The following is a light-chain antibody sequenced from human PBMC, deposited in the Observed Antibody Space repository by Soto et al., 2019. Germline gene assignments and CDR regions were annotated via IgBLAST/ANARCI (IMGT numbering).Light chain of an antibody. Sequence: DIQLTQSPCSLSASVGDRVTITCRASQSIRSYLNWYQQKPGKAPKLLIYATSSLQTGVSSRFSGSGSGTDFTLTISNLQPEDFATYYCQQTSSTPTFGGGTKVDIK. CDR1: QSIRSY. CDR3: QQTSSTPT. V-gene: IGKV1-39*01. J-gene: IGKJ4*01. CDR2: ATS.